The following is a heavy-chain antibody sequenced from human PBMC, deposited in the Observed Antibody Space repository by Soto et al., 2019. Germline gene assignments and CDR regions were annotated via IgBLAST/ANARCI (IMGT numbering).Heavy chain of an antibody. V-gene: IGHV3-23*01. J-gene: IGHJ3*02. CDR2: ISGSGGST. Sequence: GGSLRLSCASSGYTFSSYAMSWVRQAPGKGLEWVSAISGSGGSTYCADSVKGRFTISRDNSKNTLYLQMNSLRAEDTAVYYCAKDRITMIRVVPRDAFDIWGQGTMVTVSS. CDR1: GYTFSSYA. D-gene: IGHD3-22*01. CDR3: AKDRITMIRVVPRDAFDI.